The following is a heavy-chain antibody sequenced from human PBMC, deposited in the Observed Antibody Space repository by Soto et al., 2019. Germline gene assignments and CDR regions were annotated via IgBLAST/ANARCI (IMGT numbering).Heavy chain of an antibody. CDR3: ARQIGRGRMSIDH. J-gene: IGHJ4*02. Sequence: QLQLQDSGPGLVKPAETLSLTCTVSGVSISSSDYWWGRIRQPPGKGLEWIGSIYYIGSTHYMPSLTSRVIRSVETSKNQFSLRLSSVTAADTAVYYCARQIGRGRMSIDHWGQGTLVTVSS. CDR2: IYYIGST. D-gene: IGHD2-15*01. V-gene: IGHV4-39*01. CDR1: GVSISSSDYW.